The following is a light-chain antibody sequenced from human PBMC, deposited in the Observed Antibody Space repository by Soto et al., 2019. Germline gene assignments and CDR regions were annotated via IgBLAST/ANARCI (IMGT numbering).Light chain of an antibody. V-gene: IGKV2-28*01. J-gene: IGKJ1*01. Sequence: IVMTQSPLSLPVTPGEPASISCRSSQSLLHSNGYNYLDWYLQKPGQSPQLLIYLGSNRASGVPDRFSGSGSGTDFTLKISRVEAEDVGVYYCMQAVQIPWTFGQGTKVEIK. CDR3: MQAVQIPWT. CDR1: QSLLHSNGYNY. CDR2: LGS.